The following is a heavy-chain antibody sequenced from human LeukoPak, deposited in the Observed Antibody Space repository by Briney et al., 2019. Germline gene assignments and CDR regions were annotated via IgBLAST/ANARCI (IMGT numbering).Heavy chain of an antibody. CDR2: IRYDGSNK. J-gene: IGHJ4*02. D-gene: IGHD3-9*01. Sequence: GGSLRLSCAASGFIFNSYGMHWVRQAPGKGLEWVAFIRYDGSNKYYADSVKGRFTISRDNSKNTLYLQMNSLRAEGTAVYYCAKDHLTLYYDILTGYYPDYWGQGTLVTVSS. V-gene: IGHV3-30*02. CDR1: GFIFNSYG. CDR3: AKDHLTLYYDILTGYYPDY.